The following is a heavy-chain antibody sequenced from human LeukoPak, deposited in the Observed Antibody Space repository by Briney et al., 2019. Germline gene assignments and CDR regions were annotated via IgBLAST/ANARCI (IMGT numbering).Heavy chain of an antibody. J-gene: IGHJ4*02. CDR3: ARDGIPLDY. V-gene: IGHV3-49*04. CDR2: IRSKAYGGTT. Sequence: PGGSLRLSCTASGFTFGDYAMSWVRQAPGKGLEWVGFIRSKAYGGTTEYAASVKGRFTISRDDSKSIAYLQMNSLRAEDTAVYYCARDGIPLDYWGQGTLVTVSS. D-gene: IGHD1-1*01. CDR1: GFTFGDYA.